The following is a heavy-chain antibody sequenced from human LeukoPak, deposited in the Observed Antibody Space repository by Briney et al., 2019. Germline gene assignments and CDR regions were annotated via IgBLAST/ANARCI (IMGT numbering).Heavy chain of an antibody. CDR2: IRGRYYGGTT. CDR1: GFTFGDYA. CDR3: TRLNTPGYDSALVY. Sequence: GGSLRLSCIASGFTFGDYAVNWVRQAPGKGLEWVGFIRGRYYGGTTEYAASVKGRFTISGDGSKSIAYLQMNSLKPEDTGVYYCTRLNTPGYDSALVYWGQGTLVTVSS. J-gene: IGHJ4*02. D-gene: IGHD5-12*01. V-gene: IGHV3-49*04.